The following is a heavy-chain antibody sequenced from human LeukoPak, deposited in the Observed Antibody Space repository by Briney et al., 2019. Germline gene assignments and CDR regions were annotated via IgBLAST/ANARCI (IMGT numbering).Heavy chain of an antibody. Sequence: SETLSLTCTVSGGSISSYYWSWIRQPPGKGLEWIGYIYYSGSTNYNPSLKSRVTISVDTSKNQFSLKLSSVTAVDTAVYYCARGVDPLSYWGQGTLVTVSS. CDR1: GGSISSYY. CDR3: ARGVDPLSY. J-gene: IGHJ4*02. V-gene: IGHV4-59*01. CDR2: IYYSGST. D-gene: IGHD2-21*01.